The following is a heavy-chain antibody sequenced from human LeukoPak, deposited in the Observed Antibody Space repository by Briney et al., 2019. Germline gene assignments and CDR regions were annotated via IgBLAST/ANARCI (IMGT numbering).Heavy chain of an antibody. V-gene: IGHV1-2*06. J-gene: IGHJ4*02. CDR1: GGTFSSYA. CDR2: INPNSGGT. CDR3: ARDPYYYDSSGYYDHFDY. Sequence: GASVKVSCKASGGTFSSYAISWVRQAPGQGLEWMGRINPNSGGTNYAQKFQGRVTMTRDTSISTAYMELSRLRSDDTAVYYCARDPYYYDSSGYYDHFDYWGQGTLVTVSS. D-gene: IGHD3-22*01.